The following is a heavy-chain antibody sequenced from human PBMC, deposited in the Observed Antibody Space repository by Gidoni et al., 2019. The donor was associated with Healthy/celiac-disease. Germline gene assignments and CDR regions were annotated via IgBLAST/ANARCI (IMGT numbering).Heavy chain of an antibody. J-gene: IGHJ3*02. D-gene: IGHD2-21*01. V-gene: IGHV3-11*05. CDR3: ASEFLDAFDI. CDR2: ISSSSSYT. CDR1: GFTFSDYY. Sequence: QVQLVESGGGLVKPGGPLRLPCAASGFTFSDYYMSWIRQAPGKGLEWISYISSSSSYTNYADSVKGRFTISRDNAKDSLYLQMNSLRAEDTAVYYCASEFLDAFDIWGQGTMVTVSS.